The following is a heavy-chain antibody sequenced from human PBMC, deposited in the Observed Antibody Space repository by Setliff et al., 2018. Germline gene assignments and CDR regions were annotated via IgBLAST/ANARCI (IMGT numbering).Heavy chain of an antibody. CDR1: GFTFSYAW. J-gene: IGHJ4*02. CDR2: ISSSSAYI. V-gene: IGHV3-21*01. D-gene: IGHD1-26*01. Sequence: PGGSLRLSCAASGFTFSYAWMHWARQAPGKGLEWVSSISSSSAYIYYADSVKGRFTISRDNAKNSVYLQMNSLRAEDTAVYYCASANTTGYYYFDYWGQGTLVTVSS. CDR3: ASANTTGYYYFDY.